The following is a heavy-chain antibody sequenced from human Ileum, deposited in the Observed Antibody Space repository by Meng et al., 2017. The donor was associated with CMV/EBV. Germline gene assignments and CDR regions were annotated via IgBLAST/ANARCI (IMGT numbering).Heavy chain of an antibody. Sequence: QPQRQESGQGLVKPSDTLSLTCTASGGSTTSSTYYWGWIRQPPGKGLEWIGSVYYSGTTYYNPSLKSRVNMSIDTSKNRFSLKLSSATAADTAVYYCARNVGFYSSQIAYWGQGALVTVSS. CDR2: VYYSGTT. D-gene: IGHD3-3*01. V-gene: IGHV4-39*07. J-gene: IGHJ4*02. CDR3: ARNVGFYSSQIAY. CDR1: GGSTTSSTYY.